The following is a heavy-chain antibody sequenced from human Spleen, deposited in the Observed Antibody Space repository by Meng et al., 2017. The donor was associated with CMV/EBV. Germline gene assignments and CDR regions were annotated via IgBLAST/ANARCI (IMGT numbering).Heavy chain of an antibody. V-gene: IGHV4-31*02. CDR1: ISRGGYS. Sequence: ISRGGYSWSWIRQHPGKGLEWIGYIYYSGSTYYNPSLKSRVTISVDTSKNQFSLKLSSVTAADTAAYYCARDNYYGSGKRTGHWFDPWGQGTLVTVSS. CDR3: ARDNYYGSGKRTGHWFDP. J-gene: IGHJ5*02. D-gene: IGHD3-10*01. CDR2: IYYSGST.